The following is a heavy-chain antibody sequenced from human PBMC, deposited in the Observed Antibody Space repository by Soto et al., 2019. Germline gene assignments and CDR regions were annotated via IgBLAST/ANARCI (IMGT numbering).Heavy chain of an antibody. D-gene: IGHD2-21*01. CDR2: IIPIFGTA. V-gene: IGHV1-69*06. Sequence: AVKLSCKASVSTHSSYAIIWVRQAPGQGLEWMGGIIPIFGTANYAQKFQGRVTITADKSTSTAYMELSSLRSEDTAVYYRARESMGTSWFDPWG. CDR1: VSTHSSYA. CDR3: ARESMGTSWFDP. J-gene: IGHJ5*02.